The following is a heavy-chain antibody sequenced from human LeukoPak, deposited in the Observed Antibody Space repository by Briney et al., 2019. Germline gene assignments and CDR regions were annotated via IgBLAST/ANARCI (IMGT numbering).Heavy chain of an antibody. CDR1: GFTFSDYY. V-gene: IGHV3-11*06. Sequence: GGSLRLSCAASGFTFSDYYMSWIRQAPGKGLEWVSYISSSSSYTNYADSVKGRFTISRDNAKNSLYLQMNNLRAEDTAVYYCARDPTTVTTSYGMDVWGKGTTVTVSS. J-gene: IGHJ6*04. D-gene: IGHD4-17*01. CDR2: ISSSSSYT. CDR3: ARDPTTVTTSYGMDV.